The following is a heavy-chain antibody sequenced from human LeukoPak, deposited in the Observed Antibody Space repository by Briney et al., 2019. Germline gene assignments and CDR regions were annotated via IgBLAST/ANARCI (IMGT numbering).Heavy chain of an antibody. V-gene: IGHV3-53*01. CDR1: GFTVSSNY. J-gene: IGHJ4*02. CDR2: IYSGGST. CDR3: ARNLKNYYDSNGYFDY. Sequence: PGGSLRLSCAASGFTVSSNYMSWVRQAPGKGLEWVSVIYSGGSTYYADSVKGRFTISRDNAKNSLYLQMNSLRAEDTAAYYCARNLKNYYDSNGYFDYWGQGTLVTVSS. D-gene: IGHD3-22*01.